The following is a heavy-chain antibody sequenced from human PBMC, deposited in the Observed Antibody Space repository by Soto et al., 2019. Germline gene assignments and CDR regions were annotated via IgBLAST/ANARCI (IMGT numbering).Heavy chain of an antibody. CDR2: INHSGST. Sequence: QVQLQQGGAGLLKPSETLSLTCAVYGGSFSGYYWSWIRQPPGKGLEWIGEINHSGSTNYNPSLKSRVTISVDTSKNQFSLKLSSVTAADTAVYYCARRGRPRLIHYFDYWGQGTLVTVSS. D-gene: IGHD2-21*01. CDR3: ARRGRPRLIHYFDY. V-gene: IGHV4-34*01. J-gene: IGHJ4*02. CDR1: GGSFSGYY.